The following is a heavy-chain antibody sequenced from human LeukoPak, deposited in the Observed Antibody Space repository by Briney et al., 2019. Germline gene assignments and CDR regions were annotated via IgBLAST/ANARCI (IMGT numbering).Heavy chain of an antibody. V-gene: IGHV1-2*02. Sequence: GASVKVSCKASGCTFTGYYMHWVRQAPGQGLEWMGWINPNSGGTNYAQKFQGRVTMTRDTSISTAYMELSRLRSDDTAVYYCARALYDSSGYPTDYWGQGTLVTVSS. D-gene: IGHD3-22*01. CDR2: INPNSGGT. CDR3: ARALYDSSGYPTDY. J-gene: IGHJ4*02. CDR1: GCTFTGYY.